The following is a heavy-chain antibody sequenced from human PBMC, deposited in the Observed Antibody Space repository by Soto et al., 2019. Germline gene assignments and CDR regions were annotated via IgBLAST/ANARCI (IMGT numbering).Heavy chain of an antibody. Sequence: PSETLSLTCTVSGGSVSSGDHYGSWILKPPGKGLEWIAYIFYRGSTNHNPSLTVRVTFSVDTSKNQFSLRLRSVTAADTAVYYYARENRSVEAPYHFYGLDVWAQGTPVTVSS. CDR1: GGSVSSGDHY. J-gene: IGHJ6*02. V-gene: IGHV4-61*08. CDR2: IFYRGST. D-gene: IGHD3-3*02. CDR3: ARENRSVEAPYHFYGLDV.